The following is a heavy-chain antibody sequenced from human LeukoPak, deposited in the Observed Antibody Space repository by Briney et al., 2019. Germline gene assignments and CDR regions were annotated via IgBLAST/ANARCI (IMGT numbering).Heavy chain of an antibody. Sequence: PGTSLRLSFAASGLTFRGNLLHWVRQAPGKGLEWVAGSSSDGGEQYYADSVKGRFTFSRDNSKSTLVLQMSSLRSDDTAVYYCARESSSRRFVFEVWGQGTLVTVSS. V-gene: IGHV3-30*15. CDR2: SSSDGGEQ. D-gene: IGHD6-13*01. CDR3: ARESSSRRFVFEV. CDR1: GLTFRGNL. J-gene: IGHJ3*01.